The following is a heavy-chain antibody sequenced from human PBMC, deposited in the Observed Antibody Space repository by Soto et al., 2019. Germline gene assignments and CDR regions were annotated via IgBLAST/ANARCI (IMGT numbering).Heavy chain of an antibody. Sequence: QVQLVQSGPEVKKPGASVTVSCKTYGYTFTDHGIDWVRQAPGQGLEWVGWVSSYNGYTNYAYNLKDRVIMTTDASTSTAYMELRGLRSDDTAVYYCAREIEGSYSPADFWGQGTPVTVSS. V-gene: IGHV1-18*01. J-gene: IGHJ4*02. CDR1: GYTFTDHG. D-gene: IGHD3-10*01. CDR2: VSSYNGYT. CDR3: AREIEGSYSPADF.